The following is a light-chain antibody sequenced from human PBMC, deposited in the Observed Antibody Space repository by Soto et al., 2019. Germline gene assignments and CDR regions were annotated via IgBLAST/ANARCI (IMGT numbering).Light chain of an antibody. CDR1: QGVTTAY. CDR3: QQYGASPLFT. V-gene: IGKV3-20*01. CDR2: GAS. Sequence: VLTQSPGTLSLSPGERATLSCRASQGVTTAYLAWYQHKPGQAPRLLIYGASNRATGIPDRFSGSGSGTDFPLTISRLEPEDFAVYSCQQYGASPLFTFGPGTKVDLK. J-gene: IGKJ3*01.